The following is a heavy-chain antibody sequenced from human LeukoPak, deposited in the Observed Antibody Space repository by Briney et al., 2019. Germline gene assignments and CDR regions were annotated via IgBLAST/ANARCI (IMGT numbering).Heavy chain of an antibody. J-gene: IGHJ1*01. CDR2: ISGSGGST. Sequence: PGGSLRLSXAASGFTFSSYAMSWVRQAPGKGLEWVSAISGSGGSTYYADSVKGRFTISRDNSKNTLHLQMNSLRAEDTAVYYCAKYSGSGWVSEYFQHWGQGTLVTVSS. CDR1: GFTFSSYA. V-gene: IGHV3-23*01. CDR3: AKYSGSGWVSEYFQH. D-gene: IGHD6-19*01.